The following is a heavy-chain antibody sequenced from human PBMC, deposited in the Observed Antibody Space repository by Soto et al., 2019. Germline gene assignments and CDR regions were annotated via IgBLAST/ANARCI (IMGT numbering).Heavy chain of an antibody. CDR1: GFSFSSYW. V-gene: IGHV3-7*03. Sequence: PGGSLRLSCAASGFSFSSYWMTWVRQAPGKGLEWVASIKHVGTEKFYVDSVKGRFTISGDNTKSLLYLQMSKLRVEDTAVYYCVREIGASAPAVDTDIWGHGTLVTVS. D-gene: IGHD2-15*01. CDR2: IKHVGTEK. J-gene: IGHJ4*01. CDR3: VREIGASAPAVDTDI.